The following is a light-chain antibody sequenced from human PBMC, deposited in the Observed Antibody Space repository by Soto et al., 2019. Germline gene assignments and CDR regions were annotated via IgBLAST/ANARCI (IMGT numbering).Light chain of an antibody. Sequence: DIVMTQSPDSLAVSLGERATINCKSSQSVLYSSNSKNYLAWYQQKPGQPPKLLIYWASTRESGVPDRFSGSGSGTDFTLTISSLQAEDVAVYYCQQHYSTPYTFGQGTNLEIK. CDR1: QSVLYSSNSKNY. V-gene: IGKV4-1*01. CDR3: QQHYSTPYT. CDR2: WAS. J-gene: IGKJ2*01.